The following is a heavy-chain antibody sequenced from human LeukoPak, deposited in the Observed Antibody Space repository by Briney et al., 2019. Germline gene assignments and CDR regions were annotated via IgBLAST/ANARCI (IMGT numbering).Heavy chain of an antibody. Sequence: SETLSLTCTVSGDSITTHPWRWVRQTSGKGLDYIGFIDSNGNTNYHPSLKTRVIISSDTSTNQISLTLNSVAAADTAVYYCSRLAKCDGNCYSFDLWGQGMLVTVSS. V-gene: IGHV4-59*11. CDR1: GDSITTHP. CDR3: SRLAKCDGNCYSFDL. J-gene: IGHJ4*02. CDR2: IDSNGNT. D-gene: IGHD2-15*01.